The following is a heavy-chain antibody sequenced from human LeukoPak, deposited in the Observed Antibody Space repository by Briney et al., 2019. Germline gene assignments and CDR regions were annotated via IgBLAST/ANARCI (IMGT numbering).Heavy chain of an antibody. Sequence: SETLSLTCTVSGASVSSFYWSWIRQPPGKGLEWIGYIYYSANTNYNPSLKSRVTISVDTSKNQLSLKLSSVTAADSAVYYCATDNTSVWVFDYWGQGTLVTVSS. V-gene: IGHV4-59*02. CDR3: ATDNTSVWVFDY. D-gene: IGHD6-19*01. CDR2: IYYSANT. CDR1: GASVSSFY. J-gene: IGHJ4*02.